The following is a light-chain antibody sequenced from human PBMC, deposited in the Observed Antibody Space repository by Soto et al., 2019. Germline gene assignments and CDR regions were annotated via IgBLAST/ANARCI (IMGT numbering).Light chain of an antibody. J-gene: IGLJ1*01. Sequence: GSKPVNWYQQLPGTAPKLLIYNNNRRPSGAPDRFSGSKSGTSASLAISGLQSEDEADYYCAAWDDSLNGYGFGTGTKV. V-gene: IGLV1-44*01. CDR1: GSKP. CDR2: NNN. CDR3: AAWDDSLNGYG.